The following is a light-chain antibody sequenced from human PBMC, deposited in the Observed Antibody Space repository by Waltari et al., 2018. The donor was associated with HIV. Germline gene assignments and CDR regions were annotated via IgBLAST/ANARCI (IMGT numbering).Light chain of an antibody. J-gene: IGKJ4*01. Sequence: DIQLTQSPSFLSASVGDRVTITCRASQDIGSYLAWYQQKPGKAPELLIYVVSTLQSGVPSRLSGSGSGTEFTLTSSSLQPEDFATYYCQQGYSYPLTFGGGTKVEI. V-gene: IGKV1-9*01. CDR3: QQGYSYPLT. CDR2: VVS. CDR1: QDIGSY.